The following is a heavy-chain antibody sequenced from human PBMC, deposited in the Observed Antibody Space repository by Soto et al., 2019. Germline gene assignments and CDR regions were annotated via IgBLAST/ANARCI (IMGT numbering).Heavy chain of an antibody. J-gene: IGHJ4*02. V-gene: IGHV3-23*01. Sequence: GGSLRLSCAASGFTFSAYAMSWVRQAPGEGLEWVSGISGSGATTYYADSVKGRCTISRDNSKNTLYLQVNSLRAEDTAIYYCTKDALTYLYASTCYYFDSWGQGTLVTVSS. CDR3: TKDALTYLYASTCYYFDS. D-gene: IGHD3-22*01. CDR2: ISGSGATT. CDR1: GFTFSAYA.